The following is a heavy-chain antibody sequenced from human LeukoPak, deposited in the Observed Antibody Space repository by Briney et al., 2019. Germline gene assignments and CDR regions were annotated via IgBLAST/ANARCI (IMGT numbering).Heavy chain of an antibody. V-gene: IGHV3-13*01. CDR1: GYTFSNYD. D-gene: IGHD6-19*01. Sequence: GGSLRLSCATSGYTFSNYDMHWVRQATGKGLEWVSVIDPAGDAYYRGSVKGRFTVSRENAKDSLHLQMNSLRAEDTDVYYCATSPLGQQWLQGWGQGTLVTVSS. CDR2: IDPAGDA. CDR3: ATSPLGQQWLQG. J-gene: IGHJ4*02.